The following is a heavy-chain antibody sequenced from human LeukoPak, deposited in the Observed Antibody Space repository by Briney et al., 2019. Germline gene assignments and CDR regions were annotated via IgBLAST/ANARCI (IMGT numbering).Heavy chain of an antibody. CDR3: AGDGGHYDSSGHYFPSFGY. V-gene: IGHV3-23*01. CDR1: GFTFSSYA. CDR2: ISGSGGST. Sequence: GGSLRLSCAASGFTFSSYAMSWVRQAPGKGLEWVSAISGSGGSTYYADSVKGRFTISRDNSENTLYLQMNSLRAEDTAVYYCAGDGGHYDSSGHYFPSFGYWGQGTLVTVSS. J-gene: IGHJ4*02. D-gene: IGHD3-22*01.